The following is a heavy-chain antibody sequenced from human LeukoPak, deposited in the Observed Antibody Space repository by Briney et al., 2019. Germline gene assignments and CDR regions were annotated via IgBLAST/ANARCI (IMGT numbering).Heavy chain of an antibody. CDR3: AKDPIRDDYVWGSYRFPYY. Sequence: PGGSLRLSCAASGFTFSSYAMSWVRQAPGKGLEWVSAISGSGGSTYYADSVKGRFTISRDNSKNTLYLQMNSLRAEDTAVYYCAKDPIRDDYVWGSYRFPYYWGQGTLVTVSS. CDR1: GFTFSSYA. CDR2: ISGSGGST. D-gene: IGHD3-16*02. J-gene: IGHJ4*02. V-gene: IGHV3-23*01.